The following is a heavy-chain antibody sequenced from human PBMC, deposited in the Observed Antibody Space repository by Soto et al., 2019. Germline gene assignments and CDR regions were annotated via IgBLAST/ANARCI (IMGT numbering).Heavy chain of an antibody. CDR3: ATRSGGGGAFDI. D-gene: IGHD3-10*01. CDR2: IGSGGRTT. V-gene: IGHV3-48*03. CDR1: RFTFSNYG. J-gene: IGHJ3*02. Sequence: EVQLVESGGGLVLPGGSLRLSCAASRFTFSNYGMNWVRQAPGKGLEWVSYIGSGGRTTYYADSLKGRFTISRDNAKNSLYLQMNSRRAEDTAVYYCATRSGGGGAFDIWGQGTMVTVSS.